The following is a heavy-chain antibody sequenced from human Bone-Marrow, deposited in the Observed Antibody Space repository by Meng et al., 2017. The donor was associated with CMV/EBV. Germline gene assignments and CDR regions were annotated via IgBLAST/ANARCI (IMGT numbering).Heavy chain of an antibody. V-gene: IGHV1-46*01. CDR2: INPSGGST. D-gene: IGHD2-2*02. CDR3: ARFSQGGCSSTSCYTNGMDV. Sequence: ASVKVSCKASGYTFTSYYMHWVRQAPGQGLEWMGIINPSGGSTSYAQKFQGRVTMTRNTSISTAYMELSSLRSEDTAVYYCARFSQGGCSSTSCYTNGMDVWGQGTTVTVSS. J-gene: IGHJ6*02. CDR1: GYTFTSYY.